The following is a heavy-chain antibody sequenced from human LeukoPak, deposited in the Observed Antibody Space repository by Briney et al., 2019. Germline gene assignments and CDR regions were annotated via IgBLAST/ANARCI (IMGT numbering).Heavy chain of an antibody. CDR1: GGSISSYY. V-gene: IGHV4-4*07. CDR2: IYSSGST. CDR3: ARAPVPTDYFYYGMDV. J-gene: IGHJ6*02. D-gene: IGHD4-17*01. Sequence: KPSETLSLTCIVSGGSISSYYWNWIRQPAGKGLEWIGRIYSSGSTNHNPSLKSRVTMSVDTSENQFSLKVSSVTAADTAVYYCARAPVPTDYFYYGMDVWGQGTTVTVSS.